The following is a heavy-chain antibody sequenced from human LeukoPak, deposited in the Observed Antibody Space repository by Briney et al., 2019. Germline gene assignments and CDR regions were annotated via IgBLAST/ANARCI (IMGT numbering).Heavy chain of an antibody. V-gene: IGHV1-46*04. J-gene: IGHJ4*02. CDR2: INPSGGST. CDR1: GYTFTSYY. Sequence: GASVNVSCKASGYTFTSYYMHWVRQAPGQGLEWMGVINPSGGSTSYAQKLQGRVTMTRDMSTSTVYMELSSLRSEDTAVYYCARDRTDYYDSSGVDYWGQGTLVTVSS. D-gene: IGHD3-22*01. CDR3: ARDRTDYYDSSGVDY.